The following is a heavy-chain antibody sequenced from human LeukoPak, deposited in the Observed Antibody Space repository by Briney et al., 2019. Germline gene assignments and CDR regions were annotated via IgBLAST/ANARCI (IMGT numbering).Heavy chain of an antibody. CDR2: INHSGST. V-gene: IGHV4-34*01. CDR3: ARGKAAAGTPEYYYYYYGMDV. Sequence: PSETLSLTCAVYGGSFSGYYWSWIRQPPGKGLEWIGEINHSGSTNYNPSLKSRVTISVDTSKNQFSLKLSSVTAADTAVYYCARGKAAAGTPEYYYYYYGMDVWGQGTMVTVSS. D-gene: IGHD6-13*01. CDR1: GGSFSGYY. J-gene: IGHJ6*02.